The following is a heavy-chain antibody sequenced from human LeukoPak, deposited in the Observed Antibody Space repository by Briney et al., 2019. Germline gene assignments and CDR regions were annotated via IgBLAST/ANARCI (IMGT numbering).Heavy chain of an antibody. CDR2: IGGSGGST. D-gene: IGHD6-19*01. CDR1: GFTFSSYA. Sequence: GGSLRLSCAASGFTFSSYAMSWVRQAPGKGLEWVSAIGGSGGSTYYADSVKGRFTISRDNSKNTLYLEMNSLRAEDTAVYYCAKSVAVAGIFDYWGQGTLVTVSS. V-gene: IGHV3-23*01. CDR3: AKSVAVAGIFDY. J-gene: IGHJ4*02.